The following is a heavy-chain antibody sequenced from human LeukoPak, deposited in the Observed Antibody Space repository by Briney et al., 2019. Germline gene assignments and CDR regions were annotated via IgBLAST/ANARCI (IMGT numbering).Heavy chain of an antibody. D-gene: IGHD3-10*01. CDR2: INHSGST. CDR1: GGSFSGYY. Sequence: SETLSLTCAVYGGSFSGYYWSWIRQPPGKGLEWIGEINHSGSTNYNPSLKSRVTISVDTSKNQFSLKLSSVTAADTAVYYCARRPTYYYGSGSYFGYWGQGTLVTVSS. J-gene: IGHJ4*02. V-gene: IGHV4-34*01. CDR3: ARRPTYYYGSGSYFGY.